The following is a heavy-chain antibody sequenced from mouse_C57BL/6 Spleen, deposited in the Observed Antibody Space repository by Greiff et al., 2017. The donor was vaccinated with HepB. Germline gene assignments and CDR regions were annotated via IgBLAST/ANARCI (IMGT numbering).Heavy chain of an antibody. CDR3: TFYYYGSSYWYFDV. D-gene: IGHD1-1*01. CDR2: IDPEDGDT. V-gene: IGHV14-1*01. Sequence: EVQLQQSGAELVRPGASVKLSCTASGFNINDYYMHWVKQRPEQGLEWIGRIDPEDGDTEYAPKFQGKATMTADTSSNTAYLQLSSLTSEDTAVYYCTFYYYGSSYWYFDVWGTGTTVTVSS. J-gene: IGHJ1*03. CDR1: GFNINDYY.